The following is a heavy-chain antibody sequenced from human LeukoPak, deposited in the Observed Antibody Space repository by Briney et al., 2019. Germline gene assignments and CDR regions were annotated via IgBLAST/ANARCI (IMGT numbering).Heavy chain of an antibody. CDR3: ASAGRWLQLGVGY. J-gene: IGHJ4*02. CDR1: GGSISSGGYY. V-gene: IGHV4-30-4*08. CDR2: IYYSGSP. Sequence: SETLSLTCTVSGGSISSGGYYWSWIRQPPGKGLEWIGYIYYSGSPYYNPSLKSRVTISVDTSKNQFSLKLSSVTAADTAVYYYASAGRWLQLGVGYWGQGTLVTVSS. D-gene: IGHD5-24*01.